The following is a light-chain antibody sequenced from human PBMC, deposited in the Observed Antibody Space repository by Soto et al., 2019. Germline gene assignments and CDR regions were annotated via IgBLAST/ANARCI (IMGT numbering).Light chain of an antibody. V-gene: IGKV1-16*01. CDR3: QQNYANPCT. CDR2: GAS. J-gene: IGKJ1*01. CDR1: QDIKNY. Sequence: DIQMTQSPSSLFASVGDSVTITCRVSQDIKNYLAWYQQKPGKAPKLLISGASRLQSAAPSTFSGSGSGTDFSLSISSLQSEDFATYYCQQNYANPCTFGQGTSMEIK.